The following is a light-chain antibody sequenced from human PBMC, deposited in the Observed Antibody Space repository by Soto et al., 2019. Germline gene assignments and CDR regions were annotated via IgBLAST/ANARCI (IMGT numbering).Light chain of an antibody. V-gene: IGKV3-20*01. CDR2: AAS. CDR3: QQYGPSPRT. J-gene: IGKJ1*01. CDR1: QSVSNSF. Sequence: VLTQSPGTLSLSPGERASLSCRASQSVSNSFLAWYQQKPGQSPRLLIYAASARAIGIPDRFSGSGSGTDVNLTISRLEPEDFAVDYCQQYGPSPRTFGQGTKVEVK.